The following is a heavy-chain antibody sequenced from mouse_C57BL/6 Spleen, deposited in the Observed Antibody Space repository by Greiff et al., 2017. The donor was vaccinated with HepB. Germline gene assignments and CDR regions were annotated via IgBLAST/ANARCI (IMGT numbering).Heavy chain of an antibody. Sequence: VQLQQSGAELVKPGASVKISCKASGYAFSSYWMNWVKQRPGKGLEWIGQIYPGDGDTNYNGKFKGKATLTADESSSTAYMQLSSLTSEDSAVYFCARSSPNGNYGNFDYWGQGTTLTVSS. V-gene: IGHV1-80*01. CDR1: GYAFSSYW. CDR3: ARSSPNGNYGNFDY. J-gene: IGHJ2*01. CDR2: IYPGDGDT. D-gene: IGHD2-1*01.